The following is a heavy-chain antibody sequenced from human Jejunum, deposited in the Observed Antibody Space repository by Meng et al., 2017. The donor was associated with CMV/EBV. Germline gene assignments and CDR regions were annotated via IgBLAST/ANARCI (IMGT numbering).Heavy chain of an antibody. CDR2: IRYDGGER. CDR3: TRALDY. CDR1: GFNFKDYW. Sequence: SLKISCEGSGFNFKDYWMDWVRQAPGRGLEWVANIRYDGGERYYVNSVEGRFFIYRDKARNSLYLQMNSLRAEDSAIYYCTRALDYWGQGTLVTVSS. V-gene: IGHV3-7*04. J-gene: IGHJ4*02.